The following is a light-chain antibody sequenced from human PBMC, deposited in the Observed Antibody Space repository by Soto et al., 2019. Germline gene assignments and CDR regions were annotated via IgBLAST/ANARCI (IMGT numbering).Light chain of an antibody. Sequence: DIQMTQSPSTLSASVGDRVTIPCRASQSISSWLAWYQQKPKKAPKLLIYKASSLESGVPSRFSGSGSGTEFTLTISSLQPDDFATYYCQQYNSYSPATFGQGTKVDI. CDR1: QSISSW. J-gene: IGKJ1*01. CDR3: QQYNSYSPAT. V-gene: IGKV1-5*03. CDR2: KAS.